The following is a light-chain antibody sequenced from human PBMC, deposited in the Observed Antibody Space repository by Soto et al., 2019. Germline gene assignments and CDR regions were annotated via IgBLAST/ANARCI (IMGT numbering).Light chain of an antibody. CDR3: QQYDAWPLT. J-gene: IGKJ4*01. Sequence: EIVLTQSPGTLSLSPGERATLSCRASQSVSSSYLAWYQQKPGQAPRLLIYGASTRATGVPTRFSGSRSGAEFTLTISRLEPEDFAVYYCQQYDAWPLTFGGGTKVDIK. V-gene: IGKV3-20*01. CDR1: QSVSSSY. CDR2: GAS.